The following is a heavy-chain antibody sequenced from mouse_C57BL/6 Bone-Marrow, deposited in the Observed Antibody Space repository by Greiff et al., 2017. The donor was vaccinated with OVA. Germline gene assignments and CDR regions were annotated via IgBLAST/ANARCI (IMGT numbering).Heavy chain of an antibody. D-gene: IGHD3-1*01. J-gene: IGHJ4*01. Sequence: EVQLVESGEGLVKPGGSLKLSCAASGFTFSSYAMSWVRQTPEKRLEWVAYISSGGDYIYYADTVKGRFPISRDNARNTLYLQMSSLKSEDTAMYYCTRGGYVYAMDYWGQGTSVTVSS. V-gene: IGHV5-9-1*02. CDR1: GFTFSSYA. CDR2: ISSGGDYI. CDR3: TRGGYVYAMDY.